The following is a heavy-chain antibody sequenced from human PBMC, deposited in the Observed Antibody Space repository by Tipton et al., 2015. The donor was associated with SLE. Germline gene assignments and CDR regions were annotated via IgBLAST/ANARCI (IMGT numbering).Heavy chain of an antibody. CDR3: ARANYYDSSGYPFGY. J-gene: IGHJ4*02. D-gene: IGHD3-22*01. CDR1: GGSISSSSYY. Sequence: LRLSCTVSGGSISSSSYYWGWIRQPPGKGLEWIGSIYYSGSTYYNPSLKSRVTISVDTSKNQFSLRLSSATAADTAVYYCARANYYDSSGYPFGYWGQGTLVTVSS. CDR2: IYYSGST. V-gene: IGHV4-39*07.